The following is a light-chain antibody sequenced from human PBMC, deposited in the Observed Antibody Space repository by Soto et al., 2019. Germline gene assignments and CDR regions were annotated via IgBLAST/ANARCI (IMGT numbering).Light chain of an antibody. V-gene: IGKV1-27*01. CDR2: AAS. CDR3: QKYNSAPRT. CDR1: QGISNY. Sequence: DIQMTQSPSSLSASVGDRVTITCRASQGISNYLAWYTQKPGKVPKLLIYAASTLQSGVPSRFSGSGAGTDCTRTISSLQPEDVATDYCQKYNSAPRTFGQGTKVDIK. J-gene: IGKJ1*01.